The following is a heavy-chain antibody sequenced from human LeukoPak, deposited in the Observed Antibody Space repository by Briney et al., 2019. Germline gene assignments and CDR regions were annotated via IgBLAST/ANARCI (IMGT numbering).Heavy chain of an antibody. J-gene: IGHJ5*02. CDR1: GYSISSGYY. D-gene: IGHD6-19*01. V-gene: IGHV4-38-2*02. CDR3: ARAPHIGSGWYVWFDP. CDR2: IYHSGNT. Sequence: SETLSLTCTVSGYSISSGYYWGWIRQPPGKGLEWIGTIYHSGNTYYNPSLKSLVTISLDTSKNQFSLKLSSVTAADTAVYYCARAPHIGSGWYVWFDPWGQGTLVTVSS.